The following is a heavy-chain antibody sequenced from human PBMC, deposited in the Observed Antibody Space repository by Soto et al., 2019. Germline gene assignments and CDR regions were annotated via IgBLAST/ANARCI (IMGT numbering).Heavy chain of an antibody. CDR2: IYHSGSS. CDR3: ATVPPYGDYFDS. D-gene: IGHD4-17*01. V-gene: IGHV4-4*02. J-gene: IGHJ4*02. CDR1: GGSIISTNW. Sequence: QLQESGPGLVKPSGTLSLTCAVSGGSIISTNWWTWVRQPPGKGLEWIGEIYHSGSSNYNPSLKRRVTTSVDKSKNQFSLKLTSVAAADTAVYYCATVPPYGDYFDSWGQGTLVTVSS.